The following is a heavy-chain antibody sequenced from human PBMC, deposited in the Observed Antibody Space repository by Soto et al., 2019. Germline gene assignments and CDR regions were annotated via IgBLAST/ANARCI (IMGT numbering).Heavy chain of an antibody. CDR3: ARNYGDYVDY. Sequence: SETLSLTWTVSGGSIRSYYWSWIRQPPGKGLECIGYIYYSGSTNYNPSLKSRVTISVDTSKNQFSLKLSSVTAADTAIYYCARNYGDYVDYWGQGTLVTVSS. V-gene: IGHV4-59*08. CDR2: IYYSGST. CDR1: GGSIRSYY. J-gene: IGHJ4*02. D-gene: IGHD4-17*01.